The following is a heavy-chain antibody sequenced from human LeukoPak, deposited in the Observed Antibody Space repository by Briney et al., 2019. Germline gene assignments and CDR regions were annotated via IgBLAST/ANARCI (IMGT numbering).Heavy chain of an antibody. CDR3: VAWGSLVV. D-gene: IGHD3-16*01. Sequence: GGSLRLSCVASGFTFDTYWMSWVRQAPGKGLDWVAHIKEDGTRKYYVDSVRGRFTTSRDNAKNSLFLQMNSLRVEDTAVFYCVAWGSLVVWGQGTLVTVSS. V-gene: IGHV3-7*01. CDR1: GFTFDTYW. CDR2: IKEDGTRK. J-gene: IGHJ4*02.